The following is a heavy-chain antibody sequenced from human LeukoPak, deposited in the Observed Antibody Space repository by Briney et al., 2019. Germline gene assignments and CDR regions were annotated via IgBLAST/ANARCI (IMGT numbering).Heavy chain of an antibody. Sequence: ASVKVSCKASGYTFTSYGISWVRQAPGQGLEWMGWISAYNGNTNYAQKLQGRVTMTTDTSTSTAYMELRSLRSDDTAVYYCARYYDFWSGYRVYYYYYYMDVWGKGTTVTVS. CDR2: ISAYNGNT. CDR1: GYTFTSYG. J-gene: IGHJ6*03. V-gene: IGHV1-18*01. CDR3: ARYYDFWSGYRVYYYYYYMDV. D-gene: IGHD3-3*01.